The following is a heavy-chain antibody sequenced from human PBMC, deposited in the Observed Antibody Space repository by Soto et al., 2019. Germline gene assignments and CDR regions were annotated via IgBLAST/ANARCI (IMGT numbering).Heavy chain of an antibody. D-gene: IGHD3-3*01. CDR3: ASRLRFLEWLSHYGMDV. V-gene: IGHV4-4*02. Sequence: SETLSLTCAVSGGSISSSNWWSWVRQPPGKGLEWIGEIYHSGSTNYNPSLKSRVTISVDKSKNQFSLKLSSVTAADTAVYYCASRLRFLEWLSHYGMDVWGQGTTVTVSS. CDR1: GGSISSSNW. J-gene: IGHJ6*02. CDR2: IYHSGST.